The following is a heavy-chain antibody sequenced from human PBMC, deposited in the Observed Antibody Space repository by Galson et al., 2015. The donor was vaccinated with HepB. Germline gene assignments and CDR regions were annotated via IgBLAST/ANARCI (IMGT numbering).Heavy chain of an antibody. V-gene: IGHV1-2*04. CDR1: GYTFTGYY. Sequence: SVKVSCKASGYTFTGYYMHWVRQAPGQGLEWMGWINPNSGGTNYAQKFQGWVTMTRDTSISTAYMELSRLRSDDTAVYYCARALREGRFLEWLDLGYYYYGMDVWGQGTTVAVSS. J-gene: IGHJ6*02. CDR3: ARALREGRFLEWLDLGYYYYGMDV. CDR2: INPNSGGT. D-gene: IGHD3-3*01.